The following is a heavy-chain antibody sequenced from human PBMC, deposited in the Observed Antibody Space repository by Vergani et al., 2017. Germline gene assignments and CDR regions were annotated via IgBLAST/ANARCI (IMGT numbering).Heavy chain of an antibody. CDR3: ARVAMYYYDSSGYYSNLVFDY. CDR1: GYTFTSYA. J-gene: IGHJ4*02. D-gene: IGHD3-22*01. CDR2: INAGNGNT. Sequence: QVQLVQSGAEVKKPGASVKVSCKASGYTFTSYAMHWVRQAPGQRLEWMGWINAGNGNTKYSQKFQGRVTITRDTSASTAYMELSSLRSEDTAVYYCARVAMYYYDSSGYYSNLVFDYWGQGTLVTVSS. V-gene: IGHV1-3*01.